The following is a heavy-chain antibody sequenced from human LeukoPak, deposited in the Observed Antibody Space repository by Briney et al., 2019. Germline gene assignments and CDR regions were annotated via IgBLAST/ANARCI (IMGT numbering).Heavy chain of an antibody. CDR1: GFTFDDYA. D-gene: IGHD5-24*01. CDR2: ISWNSDNI. CDR3: AKVEMPTNWFDP. J-gene: IGHJ5*02. V-gene: IGHV3-9*01. Sequence: GGSLRLSCAASGFTFDDYAMYWVRQAPGKGLEWVSGISWNSDNIVYADSVKGRFTISRDNAKNSLYLQMNSLRAEDTAVYYCAKVEMPTNWFDPWGRGTLVTVSS.